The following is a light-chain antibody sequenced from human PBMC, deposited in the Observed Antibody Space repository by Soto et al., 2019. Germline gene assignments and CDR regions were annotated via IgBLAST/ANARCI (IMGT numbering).Light chain of an antibody. CDR1: SSDVGGYDY. J-gene: IGLJ2*01. V-gene: IGLV2-14*03. CDR2: DVT. Sequence: QSALTQPASMSGSPGQSITISCTGTSSDVGGYDYVSWYQQHPGKAPKLMIYDVTNRPSGVSTRFSASKSGNTASLTISGLQAEDEADYYCCSFSSITTRIFGGGTKLTVL. CDR3: CSFSSITTRI.